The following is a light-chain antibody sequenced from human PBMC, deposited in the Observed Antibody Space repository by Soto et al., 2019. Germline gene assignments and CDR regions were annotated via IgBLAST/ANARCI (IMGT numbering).Light chain of an antibody. V-gene: IGKV3-15*01. Sequence: DIVMTQSPATLSVAPGERVTFSCRASQGVSRKLAWYQHKPGQAPRLLISGASTGATGIPARFSGSGSGTESTLTISSLQSGDCAIYYCQQYHTWPITFGGGTKVEIK. CDR1: QGVSRK. CDR2: GAS. J-gene: IGKJ4*01. CDR3: QQYHTWPIT.